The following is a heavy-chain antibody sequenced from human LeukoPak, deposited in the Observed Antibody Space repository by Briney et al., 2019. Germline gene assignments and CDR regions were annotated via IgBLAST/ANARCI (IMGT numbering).Heavy chain of an antibody. Sequence: GGSLRLSCVASGFSFTNAWMSWVRQAPGKGLEWVSAFSGSGGGTYYADSVKGRFTISRDNSKNTLYLQMNSLRAEDTAVYFCAKSGYNRFDYWGQGTLVTVSS. CDR2: FSGSGGGT. D-gene: IGHD5-24*01. CDR1: GFSFTNAW. V-gene: IGHV3-23*01. J-gene: IGHJ4*02. CDR3: AKSGYNRFDY.